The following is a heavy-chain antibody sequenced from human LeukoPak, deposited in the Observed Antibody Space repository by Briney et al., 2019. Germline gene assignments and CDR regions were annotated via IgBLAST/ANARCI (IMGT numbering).Heavy chain of an antibody. D-gene: IGHD3-10*01. Sequence: PGESLRLSCAASGFTFSSYGMHWVRPAPHKGLEWVAFIRYHGSDKYYADSVKGRFTISRDNSKNTLYLQMNSLRAEDTAVYYCAGYYGSGSYYSNYWGQGTLVTVSS. CDR2: IRYHGSDK. CDR1: GFTFSSYG. CDR3: AGYYGSGSYYSNY. J-gene: IGHJ4*02. V-gene: IGHV3-30*02.